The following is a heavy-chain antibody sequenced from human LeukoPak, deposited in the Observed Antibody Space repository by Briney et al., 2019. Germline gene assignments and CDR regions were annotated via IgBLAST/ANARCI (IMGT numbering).Heavy chain of an antibody. J-gene: IGHJ4*02. CDR2: INDSGRT. CDR3: ASRIVPSTDFDY. Sequence: SETLSLTCAVYHGSFSGYYWGWIRQPPGKGLEWIGEINDSGRTNYNPSLKSRVAISVDTSENQFSLKLSSVTVADTAVYYCASRIVPSTDFDYWGQGSLVTVSS. CDR1: HGSFSGYY. D-gene: IGHD5-12*01. V-gene: IGHV4-34*01.